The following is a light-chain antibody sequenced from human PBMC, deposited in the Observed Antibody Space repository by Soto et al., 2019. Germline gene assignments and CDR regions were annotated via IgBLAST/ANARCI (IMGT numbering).Light chain of an antibody. J-gene: IGKJ2*03. CDR3: QQTYSTLNS. CDR2: TAS. Sequence: DIQVTQSPSSLSASVGDRVTITCRASQSIRTYLNWYQQRPGKPPKPVIQTASTLQSGVPSRFSGSGSGTDFTLTISSLQPEDFAAYYCQQTYSTLNSFGQGTKLEIK. CDR1: QSIRTY. V-gene: IGKV1-39*01.